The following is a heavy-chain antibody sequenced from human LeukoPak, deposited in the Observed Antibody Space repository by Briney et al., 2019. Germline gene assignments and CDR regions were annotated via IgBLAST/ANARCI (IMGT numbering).Heavy chain of an antibody. V-gene: IGHV3-23*01. CDR3: AKVAWGDYGEYYFDY. CDR2: ISGSGGST. Sequence: GRSLRLSCAASGFTFSSYGMSWVRQAPGKGLEWVSAISGSGGSTYYADSVKGRFTISRDNSKNTLYLQMNSLRAEDTAVYYCAKVAWGDYGEYYFDYWGQGTLVTVSS. D-gene: IGHD4-17*01. CDR1: GFTFSSYG. J-gene: IGHJ4*02.